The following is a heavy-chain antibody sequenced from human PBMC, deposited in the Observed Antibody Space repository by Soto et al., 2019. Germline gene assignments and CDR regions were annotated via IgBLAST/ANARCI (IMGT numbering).Heavy chain of an antibody. CDR2: SGVYNGKT. D-gene: IGHD2-2*02. J-gene: IGHJ6*02. CDR1: GYTFTKYG. Sequence: QEQLVQSGGEVKKPGASVRVSCKASGYTFTKYGITWVRQAPGQGLEWMGWSGVYNGKTNYARKLQGRVIMTADTSASTAYMELRSLRSDDTAVYYCSRARYCTSPSCYNHYYYVMDIWGQGTTVSVSS. V-gene: IGHV1-18*04. CDR3: SRARYCTSPSCYNHYYYVMDI.